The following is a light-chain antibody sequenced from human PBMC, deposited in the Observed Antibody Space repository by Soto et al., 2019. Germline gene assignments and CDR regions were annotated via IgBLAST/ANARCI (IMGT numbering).Light chain of an antibody. Sequence: EIVMTQSPATLSVSPGEGATVSCRASQSVSSNLAWYQQKPGQAPRLLIYGASTRATGIPARFSGSGAGTEFTFTISSLQSEDFAVYYCHQYDKWPPSNTFGQGTKLEIK. V-gene: IGKV3-15*01. CDR2: GAS. CDR1: QSVSSN. CDR3: HQYDKWPPSNT. J-gene: IGKJ2*01.